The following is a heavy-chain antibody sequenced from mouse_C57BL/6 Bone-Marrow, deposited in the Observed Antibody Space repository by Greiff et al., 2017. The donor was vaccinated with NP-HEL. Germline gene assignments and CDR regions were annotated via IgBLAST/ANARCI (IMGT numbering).Heavy chain of an antibody. J-gene: IGHJ4*01. CDR1: GFTFSDYG. Sequence: EVKVEESGGGLVKPGGSLKLSCAASGFTFSDYGMHWVRQAPEKGLEWVAYISSGSSTIYYADTVKGRFTISRDNAKNTLFLQMTSLRSEDTAMYYCARPRHYAMDYWGQGTSVTVSS. CDR3: ARPRHYAMDY. V-gene: IGHV5-17*01. D-gene: IGHD2-10*02. CDR2: ISSGSSTI.